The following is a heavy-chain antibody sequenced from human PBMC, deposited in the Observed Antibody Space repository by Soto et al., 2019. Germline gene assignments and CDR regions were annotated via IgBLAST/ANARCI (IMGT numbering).Heavy chain of an antibody. D-gene: IGHD1-26*01. V-gene: IGHV3-74*01. CDR2: IHSDGSST. Sequence: EVQLLESGGGLVQPGESLRLSCAASGFTFSYYWMHWVRQAPGMGLVWVSRIHSDGSSTTYADSVKGRFTISRDNARNTMYLKMNSLRAEDTAVYYCARGARGAFDLWGQGTVLTVSS. J-gene: IGHJ3*01. CDR1: GFTFSYYW. CDR3: ARGARGAFDL.